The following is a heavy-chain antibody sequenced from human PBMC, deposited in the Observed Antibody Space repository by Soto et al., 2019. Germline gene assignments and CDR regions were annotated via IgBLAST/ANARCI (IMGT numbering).Heavy chain of an antibody. CDR3: AKDHQTYNWDYLFDS. V-gene: IGHV3-30*18. D-gene: IGHD1-7*01. J-gene: IGHJ4*02. CDR2: ISNDGNNK. Sequence: QVQLVESGGGVVQPGRSLRLSCAASGFTFSINDMHWVRQAPGRGLEWVAVISNDGNNKYYADSVKGRFTLSRDNSKNMVYLQMDSLRVEDTAVYYRAKDHQTYNWDYLFDSWGPGTLVTVSS. CDR1: GFTFSIND.